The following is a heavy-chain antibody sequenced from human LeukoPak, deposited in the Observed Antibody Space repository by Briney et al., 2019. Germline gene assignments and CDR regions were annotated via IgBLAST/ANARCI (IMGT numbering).Heavy chain of an antibody. Sequence: ASVKVSFKASGYTFTSYGISWVRQAPGQGLEWMGWISAYNGNTNYAQKLQGRVTMTTDTSTSTAYMELRSLRSDDTAVYYCARVRVWQQLAGFFDYWGQGTLVTVSS. V-gene: IGHV1-18*01. CDR2: ISAYNGNT. D-gene: IGHD6-13*01. CDR1: GYTFTSYG. J-gene: IGHJ4*02. CDR3: ARVRVWQQLAGFFDY.